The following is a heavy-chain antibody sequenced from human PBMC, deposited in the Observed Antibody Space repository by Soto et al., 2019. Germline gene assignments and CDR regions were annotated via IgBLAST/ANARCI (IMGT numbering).Heavy chain of an antibody. J-gene: IGHJ5*02. D-gene: IGHD3-16*01. CDR2: FHYSANT. V-gene: IGHV4-59*01. Sequence: QVQLQESGPGLVKPSETLSLTCTVSGDSISSNYWSWIRQPPGKGLEWIGYFHYSANTNYNPSLKSRVIISVDTSKNQFFLKLTSVTATDTAVYYCAKTKEGGFDPWGQRILVTVSS. CDR3: AKTKEGGFDP. CDR1: GDSISSNY.